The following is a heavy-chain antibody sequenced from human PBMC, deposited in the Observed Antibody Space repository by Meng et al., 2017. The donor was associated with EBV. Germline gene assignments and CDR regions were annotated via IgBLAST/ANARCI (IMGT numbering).Heavy chain of an antibody. Sequence: GQLGESGGGLVQPGGSLRLSCAASGFTFSGYGMFWVRQAPGKGPEWVAILPSDGGNTYYSDSVKGRFTISRDNSKKTLYLQMNSLRAEDTAVYYCARDLSGRFDPWGQGTLVTVSS. J-gene: IGHJ5*02. V-gene: IGHV3-30*03. D-gene: IGHD1-26*01. CDR2: LPSDGGNT. CDR3: ARDLSGRFDP. CDR1: GFTFSGYG.